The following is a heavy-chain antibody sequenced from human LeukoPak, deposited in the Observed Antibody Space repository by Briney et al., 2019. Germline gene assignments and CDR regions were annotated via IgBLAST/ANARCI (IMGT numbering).Heavy chain of an antibody. CDR3: ARGNPNYDILTGYYNAHAFDI. CDR1: GGSVYSTTHY. J-gene: IGHJ3*02. D-gene: IGHD3-9*01. Sequence: SETLSLTCSVSGGSVYSTTHYWGWIRQPPGKGLEWIGHIYYRGNTYYSPSLESRVTISVDTSKNHFSLKLTSVTAADTAVYYCARGNPNYDILTGYYNAHAFDIWGQGTMVTVSS. V-gene: IGHV4-39*02. CDR2: IYYRGNT.